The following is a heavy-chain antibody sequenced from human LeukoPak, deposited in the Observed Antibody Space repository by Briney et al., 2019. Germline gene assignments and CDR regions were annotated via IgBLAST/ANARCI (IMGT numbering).Heavy chain of an antibody. Sequence: SETLSLTCAVYGGSFSGYYWSWIRQPPGKGLEWIGEINRSGSTNYNPSLKSRVTISVDTSKNQFSLKLSSVTAADTAVYYCARGLYFDYWGQGTLVTVSS. CDR2: INRSGST. J-gene: IGHJ4*02. CDR1: GGSFSGYY. V-gene: IGHV4-34*01. CDR3: ARGLYFDY.